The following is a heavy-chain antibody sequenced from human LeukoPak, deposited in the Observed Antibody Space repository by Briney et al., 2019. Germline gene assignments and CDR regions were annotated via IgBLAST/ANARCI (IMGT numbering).Heavy chain of an antibody. V-gene: IGHV3-23*01. CDR3: ANSYDYVWGSYRYRTTPFDY. CDR1: GFTFSSYA. Sequence: GGSLRLSCAASGFTFSSYAMSWVRQAPGKGLEWVSAISGSGGSTYYADSVKGRFTISRDNSKNTLYLQMNSLRAGDTAVYYCANSYDYVWGSYRYRTTPFDYWGQGTLVTVSS. CDR2: ISGSGGST. J-gene: IGHJ4*02. D-gene: IGHD3-16*02.